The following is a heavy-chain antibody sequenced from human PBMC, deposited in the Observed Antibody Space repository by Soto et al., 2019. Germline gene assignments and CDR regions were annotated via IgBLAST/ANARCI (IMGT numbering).Heavy chain of an antibody. J-gene: IGHJ4*02. CDR3: ASHYDSSGYYYRGLDY. V-gene: IGHV1-69*12. D-gene: IGHD3-22*01. Sequence: QVQLVQSGAEVKKPGSSVKVSCKASGGTFSSYAISWVRQAPGQGLEWMGGIIPIFGTADYAQKFQGRVTINADESTSTGNMELSSLRSEDTAVYYCASHYDSSGYYYRGLDYWGQVTLVTVSS. CDR2: IIPIFGTA. CDR1: GGTFSSYA.